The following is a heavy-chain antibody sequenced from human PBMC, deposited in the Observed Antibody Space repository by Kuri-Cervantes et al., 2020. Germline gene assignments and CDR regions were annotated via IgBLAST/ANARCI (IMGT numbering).Heavy chain of an antibody. CDR2: ISSSSGYI. V-gene: IGHV3-21*01. CDR3: ARYGSGDFDI. Sequence: GESLKISCAASGFTFSSHGMHWVRQAPGKGLEWVSSISSSSGYIYYADSVKGRFTISRDNAKNSLYLQMNSLRAEDTAVYYCARYGSGDFDIWGQGTMVTVSS. CDR1: GFTFSSHG. J-gene: IGHJ3*02. D-gene: IGHD3-3*01.